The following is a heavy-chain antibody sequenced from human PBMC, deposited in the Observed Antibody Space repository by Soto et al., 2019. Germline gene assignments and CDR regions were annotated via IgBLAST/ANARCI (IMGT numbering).Heavy chain of an antibody. D-gene: IGHD3-16*02. CDR1: DVTFGRGNYF. J-gene: IGHJ2*01. CDR2: LRLRGGA. CDR3: ARGRTYLRGGRRWYSDF. Sequence: ERGPGLVRPSETLSLTCTVLDVTFGRGNYFWTWVRRAPGKAWEWFGDLRLRGGAFYTPSLRGRVRMSVDVSRNQFFLSLTSVSVADTAVYYCARGRTYLRGGRRWYSDFWGQGTL. V-gene: IGHV4-30-4*01.